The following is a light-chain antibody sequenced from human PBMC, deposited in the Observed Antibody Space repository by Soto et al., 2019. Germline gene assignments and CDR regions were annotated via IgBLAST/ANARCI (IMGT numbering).Light chain of an antibody. CDR1: QSISNY. Sequence: DIQMTQSPSSLSASVGDRVTITCRASQSISNYLNWYQQKPGKAPKLLIYAASSLQSGVPSRFIGSRPGTDFTLTISSLQPEDFATYSCQQSYTTLFTFGPGTNVHI. CDR3: QQSYTTLFT. CDR2: AAS. J-gene: IGKJ3*01. V-gene: IGKV1-39*01.